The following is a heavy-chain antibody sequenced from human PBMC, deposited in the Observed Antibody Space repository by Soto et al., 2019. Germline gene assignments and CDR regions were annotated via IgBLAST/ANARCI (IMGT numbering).Heavy chain of an antibody. CDR1: GGSISSGDYY. D-gene: IGHD4-17*01. CDR2: IYYSGST. Sequence: SETLSLTCTVSGGSISSGDYYWSWIRQPPGKGLEWIGYIYYSGSTYYNPSLKSRVTISVDTSKNQFSLKLSSVTAADTAVYYCARAEGDYVNWFDPWGQGTLVTAPQ. V-gene: IGHV4-30-4*01. J-gene: IGHJ5*02. CDR3: ARAEGDYVNWFDP.